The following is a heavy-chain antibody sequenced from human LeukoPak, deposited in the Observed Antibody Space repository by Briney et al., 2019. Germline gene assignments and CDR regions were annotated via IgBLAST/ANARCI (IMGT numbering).Heavy chain of an antibody. Sequence: GGSLRLSCAASGFTFTNYWMSWVRQAPGKGLEWVAFIRYDGSNKYYADSVKGRFTISRDNSKNTLYLQMNSLRAEDTAVYYCAKDHRAYCGGDCVDFDYWGQGTLVTVSS. J-gene: IGHJ4*02. CDR2: IRYDGSNK. CDR1: GFTFTNYW. D-gene: IGHD2-21*02. V-gene: IGHV3-30*02. CDR3: AKDHRAYCGGDCVDFDY.